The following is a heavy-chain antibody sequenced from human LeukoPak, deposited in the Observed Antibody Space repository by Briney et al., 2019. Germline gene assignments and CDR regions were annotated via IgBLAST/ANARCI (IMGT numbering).Heavy chain of an antibody. Sequence: SQTLSLTCTVSGGSISSGDYYWSWIRQPPGKGLEWIGYIYYSGSTYYNPSLKSPVTISVDTSKNQFSLKLSSVTAADTAVYYCARDFIATTGAFDIWGQGTMVTVSS. CDR2: IYYSGST. V-gene: IGHV4-30-4*08. CDR1: GGSISSGDYY. D-gene: IGHD6-13*01. CDR3: ARDFIATTGAFDI. J-gene: IGHJ3*02.